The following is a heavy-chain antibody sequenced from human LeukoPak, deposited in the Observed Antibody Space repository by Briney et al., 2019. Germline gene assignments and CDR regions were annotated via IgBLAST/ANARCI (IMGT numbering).Heavy chain of an antibody. CDR2: IYTSGST. Sequence: SETLSLTCTVSGGSISSYYWSWIRQPPGKGLEWIGYIYTSGSTNYNPSLKSRVTISVDTSKNQFSLKLSSVTAAATAVYYCARSLYENWFDPWGQGTLVTVSS. V-gene: IGHV4-4*09. J-gene: IGHJ5*02. CDR3: ARSLYENWFDP. CDR1: GGSISSYY. D-gene: IGHD5/OR15-5a*01.